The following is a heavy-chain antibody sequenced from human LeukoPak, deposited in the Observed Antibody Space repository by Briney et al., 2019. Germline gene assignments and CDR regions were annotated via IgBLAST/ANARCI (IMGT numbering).Heavy chain of an antibody. CDR2: IIPIFGTA. CDR3: ARGTKGGIVGATGAFDI. V-gene: IGHV1-69*05. J-gene: IGHJ3*02. Sequence: ASVKLSCKASGGTFSSYAISWVRQAPGQGLEWMGRIIPIFGTANYAQKFQGRVTITTDESTSTAYMELSSLRSEDTAVYYCARGTKGGIVGATGAFDIWGQGTMVTVSS. CDR1: GGTFSSYA. D-gene: IGHD1-26*01.